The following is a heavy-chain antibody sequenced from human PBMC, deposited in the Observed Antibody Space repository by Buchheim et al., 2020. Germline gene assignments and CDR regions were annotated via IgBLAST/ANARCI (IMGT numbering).Heavy chain of an antibody. D-gene: IGHD5-24*01. CDR2: ISSGSSTI. Sequence: EVQLVESGGGLVQPGGSLRLSCAASGFTFNVYSMNWVRQAPGKGLDWVSYISSGSSTIYYADSVKGRFTISRDNSKNTLYLQMNSLRAEDTAVYYCAKDGGDGYNYVGSFFRYWGQGTL. J-gene: IGHJ4*02. V-gene: IGHV3-48*01. CDR1: GFTFNVYS. CDR3: AKDGGDGYNYVGSFFRY.